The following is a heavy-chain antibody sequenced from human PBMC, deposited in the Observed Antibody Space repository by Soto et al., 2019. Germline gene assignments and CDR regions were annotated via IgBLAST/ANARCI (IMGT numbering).Heavy chain of an antibody. V-gene: IGHV2-5*02. CDR1: GFSLTTSGVG. J-gene: IGHJ4*02. CDR2: IYGDDDK. CDR3: AHDVGLGGLVDY. Sequence: QITLKESGPALVKPTQTLTLTCSFSGFSLTTSGVGVGWISQPPGKALEWLALIYGDDDKRYNSSLKSRLTITKDTSKNRVVLTVSNMDPVDTGTYYCAHDVGLGGLVDYWCQGTLVTVSS. D-gene: IGHD3-16*01.